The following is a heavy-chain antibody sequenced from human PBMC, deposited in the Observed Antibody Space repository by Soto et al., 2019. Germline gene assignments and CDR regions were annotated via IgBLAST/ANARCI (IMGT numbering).Heavy chain of an antibody. V-gene: IGHV1-2*02. Sequence: ASVKVSCKASGYTFSDYYIHWVRQAPGQGLEWMGWINPNSGGTKYAPKFQGGVTMTRDTSITTAYMELSRLRSGDTAVYYCAREPATAKPEGVDFWGQGTLVTVSA. CDR3: AREPATAKPEGVDF. CDR1: GYTFSDYY. D-gene: IGHD1-1*01. J-gene: IGHJ4*02. CDR2: INPNSGGT.